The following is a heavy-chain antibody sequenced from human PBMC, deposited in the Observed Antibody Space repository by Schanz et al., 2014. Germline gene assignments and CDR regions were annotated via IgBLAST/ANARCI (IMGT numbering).Heavy chain of an antibody. CDR3: ARGTDWNLHY. CDR2: IWNNGVTK. Sequence: QAQLMESGGGVVQPGTSLILSCSVSGFSLNTYGIHWFRQPAGKGLEWVAVIWNNGVTKYYADSVKGRFTMSRDNSKNTLYLQMNSLRAGDTAVYYCARGTDWNLHYWGQGALVTVSS. CDR1: GFSLNTYG. J-gene: IGHJ4*02. D-gene: IGHD1-1*01. V-gene: IGHV3-33*01.